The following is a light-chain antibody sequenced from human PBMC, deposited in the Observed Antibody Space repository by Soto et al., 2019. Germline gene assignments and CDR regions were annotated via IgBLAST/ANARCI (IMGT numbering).Light chain of an antibody. Sequence: EIVLTQSPGTLSLTPGERATLSCRVSQSVSSSYLAWYQQKPGQAPRLLIYGASSRATGIPDRFSGSGSGTDFTLTISRLEPEDFAVHYCQQYSSSPRTFGGGTKVEIK. CDR1: QSVSSSY. CDR3: QQYSSSPRT. J-gene: IGKJ4*01. V-gene: IGKV3-20*01. CDR2: GAS.